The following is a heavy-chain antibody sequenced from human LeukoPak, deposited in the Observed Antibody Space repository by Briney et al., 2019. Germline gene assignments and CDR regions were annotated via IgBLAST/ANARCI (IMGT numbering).Heavy chain of an antibody. D-gene: IGHD2-21*02. Sequence: PGGCLRLSCAACGFTFSSYSMKWVRQAPGKWREWVSSISSSSSYIYYADSVKGRFTISRDNAKNSLYPQMNPLRAAATAVYYCARDQAYCGGDCYPDYRGQGTLVTVSS. J-gene: IGHJ4*02. V-gene: IGHV3-21*01. CDR2: ISSSSSYI. CDR1: GFTFSSYS. CDR3: ARDQAYCGGDCYPDY.